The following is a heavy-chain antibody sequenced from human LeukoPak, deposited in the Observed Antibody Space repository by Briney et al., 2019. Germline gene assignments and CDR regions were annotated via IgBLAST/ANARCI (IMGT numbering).Heavy chain of an antibody. CDR2: IYYSGST. CDR1: GGSISSSSYY. CDR3: ATGLGYCSGGSCYSGFTQAPLDY. V-gene: IGHV4-39*01. J-gene: IGHJ4*02. D-gene: IGHD2-15*01. Sequence: PSETLSLTWTVSGGSISSSSYYWGWIRQPPGKGLEWIGSIYYSGSTYYNPTLKSRVTISVDTSKNQFSLKLSSVTAADTAVYYCATGLGYCSGGSCYSGFTQAPLDYWGQGTLVTVSS.